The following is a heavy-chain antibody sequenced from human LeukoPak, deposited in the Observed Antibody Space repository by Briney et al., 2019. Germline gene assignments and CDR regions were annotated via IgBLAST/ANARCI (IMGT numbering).Heavy chain of an antibody. CDR2: ISGSGSGT. D-gene: IGHD1-1*01. Sequence: GGSLRLSCTASGFTFSSSAITWVRQAPGKGLEWVSGISGSGSGTYYADFVKGRFTISRDNSKNTMYLEMNSLRAEDTAVYYCAKMNGYMDVWGKGTRSPSP. CDR1: GFTFSSSA. J-gene: IGHJ6*03. V-gene: IGHV3-23*01. CDR3: AKMNGYMDV.